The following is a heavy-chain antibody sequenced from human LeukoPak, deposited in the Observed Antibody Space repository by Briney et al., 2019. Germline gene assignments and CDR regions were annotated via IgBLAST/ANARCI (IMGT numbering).Heavy chain of an antibody. CDR3: ARDRIAAALDYYMDV. V-gene: IGHV4-61*02. D-gene: IGHD6-13*01. J-gene: IGHJ6*03. Sequence: SQTLSLTCTVSGGSISSGSYYWSWIRQPAGKGLEWIGRIYTSGSTNYNPSLKSRVTISVDTYKNQFSLKLSSVTAADTAVYYCARDRIAAALDYYMDVWGKGTTVTVSS. CDR1: GGSISSGSYY. CDR2: IYTSGST.